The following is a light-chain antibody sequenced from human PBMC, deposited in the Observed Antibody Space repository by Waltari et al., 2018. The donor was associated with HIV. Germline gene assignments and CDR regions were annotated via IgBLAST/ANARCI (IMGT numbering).Light chain of an antibody. V-gene: IGLV2-11*01. CDR2: DVN. CDR3: CSHAGNFIFV. Sequence: QSALPQPHSLSGSPGQSLNISCPGTSSNVVPFVPWYQQHPGKAPKVIIYDVNNRPSGVPVRFSASKSGNTASLTISGLQAEDEADYYCCSHAGNFIFVFGSGTKVTVL. J-gene: IGLJ1*01. CDR1: SSNVVPF.